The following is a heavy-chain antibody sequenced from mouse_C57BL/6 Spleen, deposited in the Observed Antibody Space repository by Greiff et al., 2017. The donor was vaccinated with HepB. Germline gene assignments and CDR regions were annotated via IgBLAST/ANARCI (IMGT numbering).Heavy chain of an antibody. V-gene: IGHV5-4*03. D-gene: IGHD2-3*01. Sequence: EVNVVESGGGLVKPGGSLKLSCAASGFTFSSYAMSWVRQTPEKRLEWVATISDGGSYTYYPDNVKGRFTISRDNAKNNLYLQMSHLKSEDTAMYYCARGNDAYYYAMDYWGQGTSVTVSS. CDR3: ARGNDAYYYAMDY. J-gene: IGHJ4*01. CDR2: ISDGGSYT. CDR1: GFTFSSYA.